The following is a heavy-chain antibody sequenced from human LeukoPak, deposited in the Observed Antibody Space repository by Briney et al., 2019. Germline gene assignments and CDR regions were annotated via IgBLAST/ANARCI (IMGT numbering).Heavy chain of an antibody. J-gene: IGHJ4*02. Sequence: SQTLSLTCAISGDSVSSNSVAWNWIRQSPSRGLGWLGRTYYRSKWYNDYAVSVKSRITIDPETSKNQFSLQLTSVIPEDTAVYYCARDGYNYFDYWGQGTLVTVSS. V-gene: IGHV6-1*01. CDR3: ARDGYNYFDY. D-gene: IGHD5-24*01. CDR2: TYYRSKWYN. CDR1: GDSVSSNSVA.